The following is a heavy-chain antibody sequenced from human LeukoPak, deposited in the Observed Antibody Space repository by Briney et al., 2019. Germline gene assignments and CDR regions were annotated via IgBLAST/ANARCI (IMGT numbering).Heavy chain of an antibody. CDR3: VKDRREQFSGGSCAARGFDI. J-gene: IGHJ3*02. Sequence: HPGGSLRHSCPASGFTFSVYGMHWVRQAPGKGLESVAFIRYDGRNKNYTESVKGRFIISRDNYKKTVYLQMNSLRAEDTAVYYCVKDRREQFSGGSCAARGFDIWGQGTMVTVSS. CDR2: IRYDGRNK. D-gene: IGHD2-15*01. V-gene: IGHV3-30*02. CDR1: GFTFSVYG.